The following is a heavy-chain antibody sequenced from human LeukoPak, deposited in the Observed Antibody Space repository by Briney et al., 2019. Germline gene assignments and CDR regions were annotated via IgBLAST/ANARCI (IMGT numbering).Heavy chain of an antibody. Sequence: SETLSLTCTVSGGSISSSSYYWGWIRQPPGKGLEWIGSIYYSGSTYYNPSLKSRVTISVDTSKNQFSLKLSSVTAADTAVYYCARAPFRYSYGPSVVAFDPWGQGTLVTVSS. CDR3: ARAPFRYSYGPSVVAFDP. D-gene: IGHD5-18*01. CDR2: IYYSGST. V-gene: IGHV4-39*07. J-gene: IGHJ5*02. CDR1: GGSISSSSYY.